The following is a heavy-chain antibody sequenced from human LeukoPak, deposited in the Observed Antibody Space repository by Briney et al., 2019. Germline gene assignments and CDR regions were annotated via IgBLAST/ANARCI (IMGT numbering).Heavy chain of an antibody. CDR2: IKSKTDGGTT. J-gene: IGHJ4*02. CDR1: GFTFSNAW. CDR3: TTGPIVGAKTDY. Sequence: GGSLRLSCAASGFTFSNAWMSWVRQAPGKGLEWVGRIKSKTDGGTTDYAAPVKGRFTISRDDSKNTLYLQMNSLKTEDTAVYYCTTGPIVGAKTDYWGQGTLVTVSS. D-gene: IGHD1-26*01. V-gene: IGHV3-15*01.